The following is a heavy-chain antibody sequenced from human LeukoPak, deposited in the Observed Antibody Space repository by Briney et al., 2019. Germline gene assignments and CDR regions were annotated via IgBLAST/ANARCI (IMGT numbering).Heavy chain of an antibody. CDR1: GGSISSGSYY. V-gene: IGHV4-61*02. J-gene: IGHJ6*02. Sequence: SETLSLTCTVSGGSISSGSYYWSWIRQPAGKGLEWIGRIYTSGSTNYNSSLKRRVTISVDTSKNQFSLKLSSVTAADTAVYYCARDGLAQNPYYYYYGMDVWGQGTTVTVSS. CDR3: ARDGLAQNPYYYYYGMDV. CDR2: IYTSGST. D-gene: IGHD5-12*01.